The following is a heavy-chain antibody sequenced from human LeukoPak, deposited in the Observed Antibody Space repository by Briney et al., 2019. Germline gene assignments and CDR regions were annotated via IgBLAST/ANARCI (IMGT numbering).Heavy chain of an antibody. Sequence: PSETLSLTCAVYGGSFSGYYWSWIRQPPGKGLEWIGEINHSGSTNYNPSLKSRVTISVDTSKNQFSLKLSSVTAADTAAYYCARGRYSSGWYYFDYWGQGTQVTVSS. CDR3: ARGRYSSGWYYFDY. D-gene: IGHD6-19*01. CDR1: GGSFSGYY. CDR2: INHSGST. V-gene: IGHV4-34*01. J-gene: IGHJ4*02.